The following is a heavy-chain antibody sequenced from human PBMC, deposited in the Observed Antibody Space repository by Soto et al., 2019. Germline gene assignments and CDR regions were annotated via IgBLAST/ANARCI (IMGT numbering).Heavy chain of an antibody. CDR3: EAAHYYYGMDV. D-gene: IGHD6-13*01. V-gene: IGHV5-51*01. J-gene: IGHJ6*02. CDR2: IYPGDSDT. CDR1: GYSFTSYW. Sequence: GESLKISCKGSGYSFTSYWIGWVRQMPGKGLEWMGIIYPGDSDTRYSPSFQGQVTISRDDSKNTLYLQMNSLKTEDTAVYYCEAAHYYYGMDVWGQGTTVTVSS.